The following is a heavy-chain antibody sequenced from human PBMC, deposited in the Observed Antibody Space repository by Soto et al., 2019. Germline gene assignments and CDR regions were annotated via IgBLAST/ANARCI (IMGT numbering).Heavy chain of an antibody. CDR1: GGSISSGGYY. CDR3: GRAIIEMATTDF. CDR2: MYYRGST. V-gene: IGHV4-31*03. Sequence: PSETLSLTGTVSGGSISSGGYYWSWIRQHPGKGLECIGYMYYRGSTYYNPSLKGRFTISVDTAKNQLSLKLSSVTAADTAVYHCGRAIIEMATTDFWGKGPLVTLS. J-gene: IGHJ4*02. D-gene: IGHD5-12*01.